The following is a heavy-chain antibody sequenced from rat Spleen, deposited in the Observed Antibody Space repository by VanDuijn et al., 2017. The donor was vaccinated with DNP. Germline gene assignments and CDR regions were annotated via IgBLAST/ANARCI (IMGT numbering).Heavy chain of an antibody. V-gene: IGHV5S10*01. CDR2: IIYDGSSI. D-gene: IGHD1-12*03. Sequence: EVQLVESGGGLVQPGNSLKLSCAASGFTFSDYAMAWVRQSPKKGLEWVATIIYDGSSIYYRDSVKGRFTISRDNAKSTLYLQMDSLRSEDTATYYCATSGYGYDGYPFAYWGQGTLVTVSS. CDR1: GFTFSDYA. J-gene: IGHJ3*01. CDR3: ATSGYGYDGYPFAY.